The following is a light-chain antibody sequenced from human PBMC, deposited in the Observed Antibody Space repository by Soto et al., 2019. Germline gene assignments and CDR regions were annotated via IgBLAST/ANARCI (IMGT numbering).Light chain of an antibody. J-gene: IGLJ2*01. CDR3: QSSDTSLSGSL. CDR1: SSNIGAGFD. Sequence: QSALTQPPSVSGYPGQRVTISCTGSSSNIGAGFDVHWYQHLPGTAPKLLIYNNNYRPSGVPDRFSGSTSGTSASLAITGLRAEDEADYYCQSSDTSLSGSLFGGGTKVTVL. CDR2: NNN. V-gene: IGLV1-40*01.